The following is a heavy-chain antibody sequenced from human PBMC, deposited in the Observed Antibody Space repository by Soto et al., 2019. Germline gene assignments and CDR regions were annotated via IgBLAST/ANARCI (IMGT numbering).Heavy chain of an antibody. J-gene: IGHJ3*02. CDR1: GFTFSDYY. V-gene: IGHV3-11*06. Sequence: PGWSLRLSCAASGFTFSDYYINLIRQAPGKGLEWVSYISSSSTYTNYADSVKGRFTISRDNAKNSLFLQMNSLRAEDTAVYYCARVRGLLRSHDDFDIWGQGKRVTV. D-gene: IGHD4-17*01. CDR2: ISSSSTYT. CDR3: ARVRGLLRSHDDFDI.